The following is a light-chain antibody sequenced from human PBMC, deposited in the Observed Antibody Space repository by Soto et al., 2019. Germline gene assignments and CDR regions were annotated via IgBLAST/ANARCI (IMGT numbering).Light chain of an antibody. CDR2: AAS. V-gene: IGKV3-20*01. Sequence: EIVLTQSPDTLSLSPGERATLSCRASQSVSSSYLAWYQQKPGQAPRLLIFAASSRASGIPDRFSGSGSGTDFTLTIDRLEPEDFAVYYCQQYSTSPLTFGGGTKVDIK. CDR3: QQYSTSPLT. CDR1: QSVSSSY. J-gene: IGKJ4*01.